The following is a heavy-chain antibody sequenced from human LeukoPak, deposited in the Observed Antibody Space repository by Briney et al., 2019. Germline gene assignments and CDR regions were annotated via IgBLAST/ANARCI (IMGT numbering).Heavy chain of an antibody. D-gene: IGHD3-10*01. CDR2: IYTSGST. CDR1: GGSISSGSYY. Sequence: SETLSLTCTVSGGSISSGSYYWSWIRQPAGKGLEWIGRIYTSGSTNYNPSLKSRVTMSVDTSKNQFSLKLSSVTAADTAVYYCARDFITMVRGVIITVPRLNWFDPWGQGTLVTVSS. V-gene: IGHV4-61*02. J-gene: IGHJ5*02. CDR3: ARDFITMVRGVIITVPRLNWFDP.